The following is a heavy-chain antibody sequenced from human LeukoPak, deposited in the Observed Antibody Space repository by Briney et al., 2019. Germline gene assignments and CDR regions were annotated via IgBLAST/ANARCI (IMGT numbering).Heavy chain of an antibody. D-gene: IGHD3-3*01. J-gene: IGHJ5*02. CDR2: INPDSGGT. CDR3: ARGVYDFWSSYQSYNWFDP. V-gene: IGHV1-2*02. Sequence: ASVKVSCKASGYTFTGYYIHWVRQAPGQGLEWMGWINPDSGGTKYAQKFHDRVTMTRDTSVTTAYMELSRLRPDDTAVYYCARGVYDFWSSYQSYNWFDPWGQGTLVTVSS. CDR1: GYTFTGYY.